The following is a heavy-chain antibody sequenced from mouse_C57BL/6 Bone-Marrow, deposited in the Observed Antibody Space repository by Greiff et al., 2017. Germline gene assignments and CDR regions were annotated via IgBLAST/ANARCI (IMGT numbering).Heavy chain of an antibody. V-gene: IGHV14-4*01. CDR2: IDHENGDT. CDR1: GFNIKDDY. J-gene: IGHJ1*03. Sequence: VQLQQSGAELVRPGASVKLSCTASGFNIKDDYMHWVKQRPEQGLEWIGWIDHENGDTEYASKFQGKATITADTSSNPAYLQLSSLTSEDTAVYYCTTWYYGSSYFDVWGTGTTVTVSS. CDR3: TTWYYGSSYFDV. D-gene: IGHD1-1*01.